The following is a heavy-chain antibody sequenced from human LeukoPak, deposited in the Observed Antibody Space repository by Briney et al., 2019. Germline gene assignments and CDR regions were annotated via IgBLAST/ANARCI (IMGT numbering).Heavy chain of an antibody. V-gene: IGHV3-7*01. CDR1: GFTLSSYW. CDR2: IKQDGSEK. Sequence: GGSLRLSCAASGFTLSSYWMSWVRQAPGKGLEWVANIKQDGSEKYYVDSVKGRFTISRDNAKNSLYLQMNSLRAEDTAVYYCARVVRYCGGDCYPSRFDPWGQGTLVTVSS. D-gene: IGHD2-21*02. CDR3: ARVVRYCGGDCYPSRFDP. J-gene: IGHJ5*02.